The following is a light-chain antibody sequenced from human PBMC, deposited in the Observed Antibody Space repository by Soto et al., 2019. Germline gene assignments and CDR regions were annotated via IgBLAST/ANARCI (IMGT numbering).Light chain of an antibody. J-gene: IGKJ1*01. CDR3: QQYNSYPWT. CDR2: DAS. V-gene: IGKV1-5*01. CDR1: QSISRW. Sequence: DIQMTQSPSTLSASVGDRVTITCRASQSISRWVAWYQQKPGKAPKFRSEDASTLESGVPSMFSGSGSGTEFTLTISSLQPDDFATYYCQQYNSYPWTFGQGTKVDIK.